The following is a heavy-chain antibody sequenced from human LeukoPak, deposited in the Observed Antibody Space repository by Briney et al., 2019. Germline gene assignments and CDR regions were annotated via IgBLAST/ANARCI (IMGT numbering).Heavy chain of an antibody. Sequence: GGSLRLSCAASGLTFSSYAMSWVRRAPGKGLEWVSAISGSGGSTYYADSVKGRFTISRDNSKNTLYLQMNSLRAEDTAVYYCAKDPSEFFDYWGQGTLVTVSS. CDR2: ISGSGGST. V-gene: IGHV3-23*01. J-gene: IGHJ4*02. CDR3: AKDPSEFFDY. D-gene: IGHD3-10*01. CDR1: GLTFSSYA.